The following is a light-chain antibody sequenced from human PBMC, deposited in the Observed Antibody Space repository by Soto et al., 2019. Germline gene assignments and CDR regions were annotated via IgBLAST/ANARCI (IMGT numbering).Light chain of an antibody. CDR1: QSVSSSY. J-gene: IGKJ5*01. V-gene: IGKV3-20*01. CDR2: GAS. CDR3: QQYGSLIT. Sequence: EIVLTQSPGTLSLSPGERATLSCSASQSVSSSYLAWYQQKPGQAPRLLIYGASSRATGIPDRFSGSGSGTDFTLTISRLEPEDFAVYYCQQYGSLITCGQGTRREIK.